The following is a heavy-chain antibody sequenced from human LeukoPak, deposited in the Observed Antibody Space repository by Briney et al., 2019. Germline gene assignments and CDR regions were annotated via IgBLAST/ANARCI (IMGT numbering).Heavy chain of an antibody. V-gene: IGHV4-59*01. CDR3: AREWMVVLDY. CDR2: IYYSGST. Sequence: SETLSLTCTVSGGSISSYYWSWIRQPPGKGLEWIGYIYYSGSTNYNPSLKSRVTISVDTSKNQFSPKLSSVTAADTAVYYCAREWMVVLDYWGQGTLVTVSS. J-gene: IGHJ4*02. CDR1: GGSISSYY. D-gene: IGHD2-15*01.